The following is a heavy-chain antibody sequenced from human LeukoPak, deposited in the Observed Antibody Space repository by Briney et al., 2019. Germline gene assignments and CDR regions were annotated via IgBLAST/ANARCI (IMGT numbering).Heavy chain of an antibody. Sequence: GASVKVSCKTSGYTLSTYYMHWVRQAPGQGLEWMGILNPSGDQRIYAQKFQDGVTMTWDTSTSTVYMELNSLTSDDTAVYYCARGGVVSRGQWLCADYWGQGTLVTVSS. CDR1: GYTLSTYY. CDR3: ARGGVVSRGQWLCADY. V-gene: IGHV1-46*01. J-gene: IGHJ4*02. CDR2: LNPSGDQR. D-gene: IGHD6-19*01.